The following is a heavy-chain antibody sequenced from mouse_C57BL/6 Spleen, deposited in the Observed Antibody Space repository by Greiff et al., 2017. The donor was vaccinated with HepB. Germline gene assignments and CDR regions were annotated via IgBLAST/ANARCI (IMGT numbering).Heavy chain of an antibody. V-gene: IGHV1-82*01. D-gene: IGHD2-3*01. CDR1: GYAFSSSW. J-gene: IGHJ2*01. CDR2: IYTGDGDT. CDR3: ARGGFLDGYYPYFDY. Sequence: VQLQQSGPELVKPGASVKISCKASGYAFSSSWMNWVKQRPGKGLEWIGRIYTGDGDTNYNGKFKGKATLTADKSSSTAYMQLSSLTSEDSAVYFCARGGFLDGYYPYFDYWGQGTTLTVSS.